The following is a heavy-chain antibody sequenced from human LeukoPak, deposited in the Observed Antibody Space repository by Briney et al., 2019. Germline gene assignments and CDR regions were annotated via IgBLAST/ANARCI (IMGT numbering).Heavy chain of an antibody. CDR2: INPNSGGT. J-gene: IGHJ3*01. Sequence: ASVTVSCTASAYIFTGYYIRWVRQAPGQGLEWMERINPNSGGTNYAQKFQGRVTMTRDTSISTAYMELSGLRSDDTAVYYCAGRLGYCTSTRCPSPWGQGTMVTVSS. V-gene: IGHV1-2*06. D-gene: IGHD2-2*01. CDR1: AYIFTGYY. CDR3: AGRLGYCTSTRCPSP.